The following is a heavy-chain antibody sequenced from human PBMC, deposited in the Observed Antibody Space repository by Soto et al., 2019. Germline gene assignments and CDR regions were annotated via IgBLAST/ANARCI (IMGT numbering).Heavy chain of an antibody. CDR3: ARARAGSGTTSRVYYYYFGMDG. CDR2: IIPIFGTA. V-gene: IGHV1-69*13. D-gene: IGHD1-7*01. Sequence: SVKVSCKASGGTFSSYAISWVRQAPGQGLEWMGGIIPIFGTANYAQKFQGRVTITADESTSTAYMELSSLRSEDTAVYYCARARAGSGTTSRVYYYYFGMDGWGRGTTVTAS. J-gene: IGHJ6*01. CDR1: GGTFSSYA.